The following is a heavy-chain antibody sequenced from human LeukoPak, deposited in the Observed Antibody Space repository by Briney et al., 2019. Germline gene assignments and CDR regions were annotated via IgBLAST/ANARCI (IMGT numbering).Heavy chain of an antibody. CDR2: IKQDGSEK. V-gene: IGHV3-7*01. D-gene: IGHD3-10*01. Sequence: SGGSLRLSCAASGFTFSSYWMYWVRQAPGKGLEWVASIKQDGSEKYYVDSVKGRFTISRDNAKNSLYLQMNSLRAEDTAVYYCARVSGYYYGSGSFWWGQGTLVTVSS. CDR1: GFTFSSYW. J-gene: IGHJ4*02. CDR3: ARVSGYYYGSGSFW.